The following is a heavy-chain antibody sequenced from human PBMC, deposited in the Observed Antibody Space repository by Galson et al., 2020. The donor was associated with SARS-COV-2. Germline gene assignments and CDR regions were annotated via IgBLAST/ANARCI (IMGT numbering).Heavy chain of an antibody. CDR3: ARGLLV. D-gene: IGHD2-15*01. V-gene: IGHV4-38-2*02. Sequence: ASETLSLNCTVSGYSISSGYYWGWIRQPPGKGLEWIGSISHSGSTSYNPSLNSRVTILVDTSKNQFSLNLSSVTAADTAVYYCARGLLVWGQGILVTVSS. CDR2: ISHSGST. CDR1: GYSISSGYY. J-gene: IGHJ4*02.